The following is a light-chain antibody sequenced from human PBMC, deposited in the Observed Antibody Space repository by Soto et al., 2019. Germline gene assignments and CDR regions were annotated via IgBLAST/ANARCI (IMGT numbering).Light chain of an antibody. Sequence: QSVLTQPASVSGSPGQSITISCTGTSSDVGRYNYVSWYQQYPGRAPKLIIFDVTNRPSGVSPRFSGSKSGNTASLTLSGLQAADEADYYCTSYTGTRARYASGTGTKVPVL. CDR1: SSDVGRYNY. V-gene: IGLV2-14*03. CDR2: DVT. J-gene: IGLJ1*01. CDR3: TSYTGTRARYA.